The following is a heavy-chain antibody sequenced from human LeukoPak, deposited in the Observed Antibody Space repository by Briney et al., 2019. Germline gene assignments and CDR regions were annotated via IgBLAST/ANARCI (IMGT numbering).Heavy chain of an antibody. V-gene: IGHV4-59*12. CDR3: AREGGMDDYDFWSGYRARNWFDP. D-gene: IGHD3-3*01. CDR1: GGSISSYY. Sequence: SETLSLTCTVSGGSISSYYWSWIRQPPGKGLEWIGYIYYSGSTNYNPSLKSRVTMSVDTSKNQFSLKLSSVTAADTAVYYCAREGGMDDYDFWSGYRARNWFDPWGQGTLVTVSS. J-gene: IGHJ5*02. CDR2: IYYSGST.